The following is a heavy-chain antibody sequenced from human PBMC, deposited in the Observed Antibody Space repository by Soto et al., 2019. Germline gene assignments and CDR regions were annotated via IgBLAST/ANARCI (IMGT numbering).Heavy chain of an antibody. CDR1: GFTFSYYE. CDR3: ASDIFDN. J-gene: IGHJ4*02. Sequence: EVQLVESGGGLAQPGGSLRLSCVASGFTFSYYEMNWVRQAPGKGLEWISYITSSGDRAQYADSVKGRFTISRDNTKNLLYLQMTSLSAEDTGLYYCASDIFDNWGQGTLVTVSS. V-gene: IGHV3-48*03. CDR2: ITSSGDRA.